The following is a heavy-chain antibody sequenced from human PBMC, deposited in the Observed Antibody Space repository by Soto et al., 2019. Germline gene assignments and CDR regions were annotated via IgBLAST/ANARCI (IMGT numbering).Heavy chain of an antibody. CDR1: GDTFSTYT. J-gene: IGHJ6*02. Sequence: QVQLVQSGAEVKKPGSSVKVSCKASGDTFSTYTITWMRQAPGQGLEWMGGIIPRSATSNYAQKFQGRVTITADESTNTAYMQLRRLIAEDTAVYYCAREGLVLVPTTVNSDYYYYAKDVWGQGTTVTVSS. CDR3: AREGLVLVPTTVNSDYYYYAKDV. V-gene: IGHV1-69*12. D-gene: IGHD4-17*01. CDR2: IIPRSATS.